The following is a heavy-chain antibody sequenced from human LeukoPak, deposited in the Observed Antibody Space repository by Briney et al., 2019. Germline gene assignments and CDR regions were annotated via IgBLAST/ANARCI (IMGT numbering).Heavy chain of an antibody. J-gene: IGHJ4*02. V-gene: IGHV4-34*01. D-gene: IGHD3-10*01. Sequence: SETLSLTCAVYGGSFSGYYWSWIRQPPGKGQEWIGEINHSGSTNHNPSLKSRVTISVDTSKNQFSLKLSSVTAADTAVYYCARSITMVRGGREYYFDYWGQGTLVTVSS. CDR1: GGSFSGYY. CDR3: ARSITMVRGGREYYFDY. CDR2: INHSGST.